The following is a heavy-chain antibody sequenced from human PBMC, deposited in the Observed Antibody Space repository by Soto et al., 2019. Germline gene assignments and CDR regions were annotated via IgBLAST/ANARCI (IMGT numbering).Heavy chain of an antibody. Sequence: GGSLRLSCAASGFTFSNYAMSWVRQAPGKGLEWVAVISYDGSIKYYADSVKGRFTISRDNSKNTLYLQMNSLRADDTAVYYCARAEAVAGPYYFDYWGQGTLVTVSS. CDR3: ARAEAVAGPYYFDY. CDR2: ISYDGSIK. V-gene: IGHV3-30-3*01. CDR1: GFTFSNYA. D-gene: IGHD6-19*01. J-gene: IGHJ4*02.